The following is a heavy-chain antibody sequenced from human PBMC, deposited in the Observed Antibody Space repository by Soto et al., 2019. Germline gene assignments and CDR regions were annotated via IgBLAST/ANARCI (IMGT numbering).Heavy chain of an antibody. CDR3: AREYFRARGGFDT. J-gene: IGHJ3*02. CDR1: GGSFGGYY. V-gene: IGHV4-34*01. D-gene: IGHD3-9*01. Sequence: SETLSLTCAVHGGSFGGYYWSWIRQPPGKGLEWIGEISQSGRTNYNPSLKSRVTISLDTSKNQFSLKLSSLTAADTALYYCAREYFRARGGFDTWGLGTLVTVSS. CDR2: ISQSGRT.